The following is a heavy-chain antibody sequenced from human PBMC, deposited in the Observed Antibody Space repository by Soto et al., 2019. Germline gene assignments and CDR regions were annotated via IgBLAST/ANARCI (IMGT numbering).Heavy chain of an antibody. Sequence: GWSLRLSCAASGFTFSSYSMTWVRQAPGKGLEWVSSISSSSSYIYYADSLKGRFTISRDNAKNSLHLQMNSLRAEDTAVYYCASDHVDSSSWSTADYWGQGTLVTVSS. V-gene: IGHV3-21*01. CDR2: ISSSSSYI. CDR1: GFTFSSYS. D-gene: IGHD6-13*01. J-gene: IGHJ4*02. CDR3: ASDHVDSSSWSTADY.